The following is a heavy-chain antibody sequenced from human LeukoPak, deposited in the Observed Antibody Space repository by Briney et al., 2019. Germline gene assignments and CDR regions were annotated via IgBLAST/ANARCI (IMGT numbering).Heavy chain of an antibody. CDR3: ARKTYDSSGYFFDY. V-gene: IGHV4-59*01. CDR2: IYYSGST. Sequence: SETMSLTCTASGGSISSYYWSWIRQPPGKGLEWIGYIYYSGSTNYNPSLKSRVTISVDTSKNQFSLKLSSVTAADTAVYYCARKTYDSSGYFFDYWGQGTLVTVSS. J-gene: IGHJ4*02. D-gene: IGHD3-22*01. CDR1: GGSISSYY.